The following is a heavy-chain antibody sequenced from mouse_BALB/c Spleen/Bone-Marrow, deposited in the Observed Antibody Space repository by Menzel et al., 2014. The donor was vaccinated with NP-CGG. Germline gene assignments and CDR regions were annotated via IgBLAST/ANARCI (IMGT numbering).Heavy chain of an antibody. V-gene: IGHV1S135*01. CDR3: AREDYGKGFAY. CDR1: GYAFTSYN. Sequence: LVESGPELVKPGASVKVSCKASGYAFTSYNMYWVKQSPGKSLEWIGHIDPYNGGTSYNQKFKGKATLTVDKSSSTAYMHLNSLTSEDSAVYYCAREDYGKGFAYWGQGTLVTVSA. CDR2: IDPYNGGT. J-gene: IGHJ3*01. D-gene: IGHD2-1*01.